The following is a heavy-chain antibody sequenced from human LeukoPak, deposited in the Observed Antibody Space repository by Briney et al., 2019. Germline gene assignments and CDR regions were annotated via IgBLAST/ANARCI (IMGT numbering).Heavy chain of an antibody. CDR3: ARSLGTSQNYHYYMDV. J-gene: IGHJ6*03. CDR1: GGSFSGYY. D-gene: IGHD2-2*01. V-gene: IGHV4-34*01. CDR2: INHSGST. Sequence: SQTLSLTCAVYGGSFSGYYWSWIRQPPGKGLEWIGEINHSGSTNYNPSLKSRVTISVDTSKNQFSLKLSSVTAADTAVYYCARSLGTSQNYHYYMDVWGKGTTVTVSS.